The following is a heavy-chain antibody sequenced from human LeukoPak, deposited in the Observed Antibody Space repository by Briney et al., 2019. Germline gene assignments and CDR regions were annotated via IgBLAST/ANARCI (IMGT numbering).Heavy chain of an antibody. D-gene: IGHD1-26*01. CDR3: AFEVGVKGLDY. Sequence: GASVKVSCKASGGTFSSYAISWVRQAPGQGLEWMGRIIPILGIAIYAQKFQGRVTMTEDTSTDTAYMELSSLRSEDTAVYYCAFEVGVKGLDYWGQGTLVTVSS. CDR2: IIPILGIA. J-gene: IGHJ4*02. V-gene: IGHV1-69*04. CDR1: GGTFSSYA.